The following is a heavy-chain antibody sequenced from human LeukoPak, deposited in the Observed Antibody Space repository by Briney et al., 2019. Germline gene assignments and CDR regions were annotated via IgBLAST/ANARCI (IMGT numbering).Heavy chain of an antibody. V-gene: IGHV4-4*07. D-gene: IGHD3-16*01. CDR2: IYNSGST. Sequence: PSETLSLTCTVSGGSINNYYWSWIRQPAGKGLEWIGRIYNSGSTNYNPSLKSRVTISADTSKNLLSLKLSSVTAADTAVYYCARARGSAGAFDPWGQGTLVTVSS. J-gene: IGHJ5*02. CDR3: ARARGSAGAFDP. CDR1: GGSINNYY.